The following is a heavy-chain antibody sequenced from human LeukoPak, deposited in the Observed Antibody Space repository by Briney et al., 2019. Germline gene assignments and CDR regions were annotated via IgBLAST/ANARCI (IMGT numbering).Heavy chain of an antibody. CDR1: GYTFTSYG. J-gene: IGHJ5*02. V-gene: IGHV1-2*02. CDR2: INPNSGGT. Sequence: GASVKVSCKASGYTFTSYGISWVRQAPGQGLEWMGWINPNSGGTNYAQKFQGRVTMTRDTSISTAYMELSRLRSDDTAVYYCARSPDIVALNWFDPWGQGTLVTVSS. CDR3: ARSPDIVALNWFDP. D-gene: IGHD5-12*01.